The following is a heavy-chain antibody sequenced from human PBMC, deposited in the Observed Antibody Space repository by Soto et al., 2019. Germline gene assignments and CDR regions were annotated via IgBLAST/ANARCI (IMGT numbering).Heavy chain of an antibody. Sequence: PSETLSLTCTVSGGPISSGGYYWSWIRQHPGKGLEWIGYIYYSGSTYYNPSLKSRVTISVDTSKNQFSLKLSSVTAADTAVYYCARQRSLWTTVTNYYYYGMDVWGQGTTVTVSS. J-gene: IGHJ6*02. V-gene: IGHV4-31*03. D-gene: IGHD4-4*01. CDR3: ARQRSLWTTVTNYYYYGMDV. CDR1: GGPISSGGYY. CDR2: IYYSGST.